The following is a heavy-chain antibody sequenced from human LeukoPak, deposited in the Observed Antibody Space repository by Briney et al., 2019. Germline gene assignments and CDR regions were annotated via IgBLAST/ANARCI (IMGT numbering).Heavy chain of an antibody. CDR2: ISGSSEYI. J-gene: IGHJ4*02. CDR1: GFTFSNYN. D-gene: IGHD7-27*01. V-gene: IGHV3-21*01. CDR3: ARDNLSGATAVFDY. Sequence: GGSLRLSCAASGFTFSNYNMNWVRQAPGKGLEWVSFISGSSEYIYYADSVKGRFTISRDNAKNSLYLQMNSLRAEDTAVYYCARDNLSGATAVFDYWGQGTRVTVSS.